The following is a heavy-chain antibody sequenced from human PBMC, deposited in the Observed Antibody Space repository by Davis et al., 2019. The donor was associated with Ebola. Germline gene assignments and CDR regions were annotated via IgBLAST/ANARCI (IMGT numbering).Heavy chain of an antibody. CDR2: IKGDGSQI. CDR3: VKNSGWYKLDC. Sequence: PGGSLRLSCTASGFTFNNYWMTGVRQAPGKGLEWVANIKGDGSQIGYAGSVKGRFTISRDNGKKSLFLQMDSLRGEDTAVYYCVKNSGWYKLDCWGQGILVTVSS. J-gene: IGHJ4*02. CDR1: GFTFNNYW. D-gene: IGHD6-19*01. V-gene: IGHV3-7*01.